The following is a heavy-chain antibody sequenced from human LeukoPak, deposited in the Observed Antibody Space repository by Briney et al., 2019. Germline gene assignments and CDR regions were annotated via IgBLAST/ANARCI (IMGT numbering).Heavy chain of an antibody. CDR3: ARELGLYYFDY. V-gene: IGHV3-21*01. CDR2: ISSSSSYI. D-gene: IGHD7-27*01. CDR1: GFTFSSYS. Sequence: GGSLRLSCAASGFTFSSYSMNWVRQAPGKGLEWVSSISSSSSYIYYADSVKGRFTISRDNAKNSLYLQMNSLRAEDAAVYYCARELGLYYFDYWGQGTLVTVSS. J-gene: IGHJ4*02.